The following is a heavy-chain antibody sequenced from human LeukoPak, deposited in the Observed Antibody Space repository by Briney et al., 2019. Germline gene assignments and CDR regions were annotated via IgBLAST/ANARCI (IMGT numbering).Heavy chain of an antibody. CDR2: ISYDGSNK. J-gene: IGHJ5*02. CDR1: GFTFSSYA. D-gene: IGHD3-10*01. Sequence: GRSLRLSCAASGFTFSSYAMHWVRQAPGKGLEWVAVISYDGSNKYYADSVKGRFTISRDNSTNTLYLQMNSLRAEDTAVYYCAREVLNNWFDPWGQGTLVTVSS. CDR3: AREVLNNWFDP. V-gene: IGHV3-30*04.